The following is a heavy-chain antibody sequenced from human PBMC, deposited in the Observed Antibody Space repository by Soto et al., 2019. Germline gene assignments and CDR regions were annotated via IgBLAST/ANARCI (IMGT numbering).Heavy chain of an antibody. D-gene: IGHD4-17*01. CDR2: ISSSSSYI. J-gene: IGHJ3*02. CDR1: GFTFSSYS. V-gene: IGHV3-21*01. Sequence: GGSLRLSCAASGFTFSSYSMNWVRQAPGKGLEWVSSISSSSSYIYYADPVKGRFSISRDNAKNSLYLQMNSLRAEDTAVYYCAREGQMTTVTRDPFDIWGQGTMVTVSS. CDR3: AREGQMTTVTRDPFDI.